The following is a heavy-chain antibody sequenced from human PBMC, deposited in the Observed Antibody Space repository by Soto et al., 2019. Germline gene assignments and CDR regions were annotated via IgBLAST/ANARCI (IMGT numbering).Heavy chain of an antibody. J-gene: IGHJ6*03. CDR1: SGSISSSNW. V-gene: IGHV4-4*02. CDR3: ARESGEGGCTNGVCYIRYYYYMDV. CDR2: IYHSGST. Sequence: SETLSLTCAVSSGSISSSNWWSWVRQPPGKGLEWIGEIYHSGSTNYNPSLKSRVTISVDKSKNQFSLKLSSVTAADTAVYYCARESGEGGCTNGVCYIRYYYYMDVWGKGTSVTVSS. D-gene: IGHD2-8*01.